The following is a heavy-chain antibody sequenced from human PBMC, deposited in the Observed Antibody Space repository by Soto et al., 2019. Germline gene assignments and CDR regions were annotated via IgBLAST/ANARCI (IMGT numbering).Heavy chain of an antibody. J-gene: IGHJ6*02. Sequence: ASVKVSCKASGYTFTSYAMHWVRQAPGQRLEWMGWINAGNGNTKYSQKFQGRVTITRDTSASTAYMELSSLRSEDTAVYYCARDPYDFWSGYYTHYYYGMDVWGQGTTVTVSS. CDR2: INAGNGNT. D-gene: IGHD3-3*01. CDR3: ARDPYDFWSGYYTHYYYGMDV. CDR1: GYTFTSYA. V-gene: IGHV1-3*01.